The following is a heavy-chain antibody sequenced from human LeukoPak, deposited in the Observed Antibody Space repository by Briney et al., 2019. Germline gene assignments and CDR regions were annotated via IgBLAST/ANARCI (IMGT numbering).Heavy chain of an antibody. Sequence: SETLSLTCTVSGGSISSYYWSWIRQPPGKGLKWIGYIYYSGSTNYNPSLKSRVTISVDTSKNQFSLKLSSVTAADTAVYYCAREIAVAGTNWFDPWGQGTLVTVSS. D-gene: IGHD6-19*01. CDR2: IYYSGST. CDR3: AREIAVAGTNWFDP. J-gene: IGHJ5*02. V-gene: IGHV4-59*08. CDR1: GGSISSYY.